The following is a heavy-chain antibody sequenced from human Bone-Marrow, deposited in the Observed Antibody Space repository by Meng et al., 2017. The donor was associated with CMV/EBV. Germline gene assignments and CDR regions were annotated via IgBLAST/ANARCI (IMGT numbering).Heavy chain of an antibody. V-gene: IGHV4-30-4*08. J-gene: IGHJ4*02. CDR1: GGSFSSGDYY. CDR2: IYYSGST. D-gene: IGHD6-13*01. Sequence: LRLSCAVYGGSFSSGDYYWSWIRQPPGKGLEWIGYIYYSGSTYYNPSLKSRVTISVDTSKNQFSLNLTSVTAADTAVYYCVASSSWYNQGDYWGQGTLVTVSS. CDR3: VASSSWYNQGDY.